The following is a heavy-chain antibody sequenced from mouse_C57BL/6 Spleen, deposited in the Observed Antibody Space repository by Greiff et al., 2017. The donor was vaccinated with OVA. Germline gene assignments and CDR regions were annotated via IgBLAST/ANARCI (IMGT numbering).Heavy chain of an antibody. V-gene: IGHV1-52*01. Sequence: QVQLQQPGAELVRPGSSVKLSCKASGYTFTSYWMHWVKQRPIQGLEWIGNIDPSDSETHYNQKFKDKATLTVDKSSSTAYMQLSSLTSEDSAVYYCARGGYSNYVQAMDYWGQGTSVTVSS. CDR1: GYTFTSYW. CDR3: ARGGYSNYVQAMDY. J-gene: IGHJ4*01. D-gene: IGHD2-5*01. CDR2: IDPSDSET.